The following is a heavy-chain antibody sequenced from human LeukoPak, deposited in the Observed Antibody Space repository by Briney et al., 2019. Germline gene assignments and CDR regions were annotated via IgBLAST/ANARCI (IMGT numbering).Heavy chain of an antibody. D-gene: IGHD4-17*01. CDR2: INPNSGGT. CDR1: GYTFTGYY. Sequence: ASVKVSCKASGYTFTGYYMHWVRRAPGQGLEWMGWINPNSGGTNYAQKFQGRVTMTRDTSISTAYMDLSRLRSDDTAVYYCAGANYGDYEFDSWGQGTLVTVSS. J-gene: IGHJ4*02. CDR3: AGANYGDYEFDS. V-gene: IGHV1-2*02.